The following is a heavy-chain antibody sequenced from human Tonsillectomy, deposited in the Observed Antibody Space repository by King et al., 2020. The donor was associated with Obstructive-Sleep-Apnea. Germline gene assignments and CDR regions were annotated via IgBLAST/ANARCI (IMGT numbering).Heavy chain of an antibody. CDR3: AREFSH. CDR2: CYTSGST. J-gene: IGHJ4*02. CDR1: GVSISSYY. V-gene: IGHV4-4*07. D-gene: IGHD2/OR15-2a*01. Sequence: MQLQESGPGLVKPSETLSLTCTVSGVSISSYYWSWIRQPAGKGLEWIGRCYTSGSTNYNPAVKSRGTMSVDTSKKQFSLRLSSVTAADTAVYYCAREFSHWGQGTLVTVSS.